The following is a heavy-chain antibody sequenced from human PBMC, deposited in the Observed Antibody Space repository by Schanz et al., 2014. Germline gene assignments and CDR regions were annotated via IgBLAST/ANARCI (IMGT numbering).Heavy chain of an antibody. D-gene: IGHD6-13*01. CDR1: GYTFTRYG. V-gene: IGHV1-2*02. CDR2: INPDSGDT. J-gene: IGHJ4*02. CDR3: ARVSRWQHILGHFDS. Sequence: QVQLVQSGTEVKKPGASVKVSCKASGYTFTRYGINWVRQAPGQGLEWMGWINPDSGDTNYVQNFQGRVTMTRDTSNTTPYMELSRLTSDDTAVYYCARVSRWQHILGHFDSWGQGSLVTVSS.